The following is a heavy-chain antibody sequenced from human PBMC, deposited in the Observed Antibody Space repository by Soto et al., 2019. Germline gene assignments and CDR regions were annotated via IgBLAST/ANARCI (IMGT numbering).Heavy chain of an antibody. CDR2: IIPIFGTA. CDR3: ARVRVRFLEWLGSEG. D-gene: IGHD3-3*01. CDR1: GGTFSSYA. V-gene: IGHV1-69*12. Sequence: QVQLVQSGAEVKKPGSSVKVSCKASGGTFSSYAFSWVRQAPGQWLEWMGGIIPIFGTANYAQKFQGRVTITADESTSTAYIELSSLRSEDTAVYYCARVRVRFLEWLGSEGWGQGTLVTVSS. J-gene: IGHJ4*02.